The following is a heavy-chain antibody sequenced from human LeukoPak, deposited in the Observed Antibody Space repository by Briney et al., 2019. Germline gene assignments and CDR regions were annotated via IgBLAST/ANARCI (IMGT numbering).Heavy chain of an antibody. D-gene: IGHD6-13*01. CDR3: AKGTREGYSSSWYEVDY. CDR1: GFTFSSYA. V-gene: IGHV3-30-3*01. J-gene: IGHJ4*02. Sequence: QPGRSLRLSCAASGFTFSSYAMHWVRQAPGKGLEWVAVISYDGSNKYYADSVQGRFTISRDNSKNTLYLQMNSLRAEDTAVYYCAKGTREGYSSSWYEVDYWGQGTLVTVSS. CDR2: ISYDGSNK.